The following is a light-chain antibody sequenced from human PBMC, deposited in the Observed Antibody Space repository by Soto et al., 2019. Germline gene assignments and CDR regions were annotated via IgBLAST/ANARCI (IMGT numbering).Light chain of an antibody. CDR2: WAS. Sequence: DIVMTQSPDSLAVSLGERATINCKSSQSVLYSSNNKNYLAWYQQKPGQPPKLLIYWASTRESGVPDRFSGSESGTDFTLTISSLQAEDVAVYYCQQYDSTPYTFGQGTKLEIK. CDR3: QQYDSTPYT. CDR1: QSVLYSSNNKNY. J-gene: IGKJ2*01. V-gene: IGKV4-1*01.